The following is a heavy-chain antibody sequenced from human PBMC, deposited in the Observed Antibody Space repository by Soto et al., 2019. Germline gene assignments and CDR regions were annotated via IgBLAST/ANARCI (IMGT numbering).Heavy chain of an antibody. D-gene: IGHD3-3*01. Sequence: GASVKVSCKASGYTFTGYYMHWVRQAPGQGLEWMGWINPNSGGTNYAQKFQGWVTMTRDTSISTAYMELSRLRSDDTAVYYCARAGPIPRVEWYNWFDTWGQGTHVTVSS. CDR2: INPNSGGT. CDR1: GYTFTGYY. J-gene: IGHJ5*02. V-gene: IGHV1-2*04. CDR3: ARAGPIPRVEWYNWFDT.